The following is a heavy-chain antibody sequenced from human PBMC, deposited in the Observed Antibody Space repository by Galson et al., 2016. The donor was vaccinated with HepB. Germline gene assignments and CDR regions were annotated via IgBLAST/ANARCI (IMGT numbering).Heavy chain of an antibody. D-gene: IGHD2-21*01. CDR2: ISYDGTRK. CDR1: GFIFSQFA. V-gene: IGHV3-30-3*01. Sequence: SLRLSCAASGFIFSQFAVHWVRQAPGKGLEWVAVISYDGTRKYYTDSVKGRFTVSRADSKNTLYLQMNTLRPEDAAVYYCARDQKYSGTDFYFAMDVWGKGATVTVSS. CDR3: ARDQKYSGTDFYFAMDV. J-gene: IGHJ6*04.